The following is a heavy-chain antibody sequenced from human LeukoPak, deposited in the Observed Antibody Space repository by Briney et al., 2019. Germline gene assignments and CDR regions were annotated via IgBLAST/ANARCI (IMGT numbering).Heavy chain of an antibody. V-gene: IGHV3-21*01. CDR1: GFTFSSYS. J-gene: IGHJ6*03. CDR2: ISSSSSYI. D-gene: IGHD3-10*01. Sequence: GGSLRLSCAASGFTFSSYSMNWVRQAPGKGLEWVSSISSSSSYIYYADSVKGRFTISRDNAKNSLYLQMNSLRAEDTAVYYCARDRVPSHYYYYIDVWGKGTTVTVSS. CDR3: ARDRVPSHYYYYIDV.